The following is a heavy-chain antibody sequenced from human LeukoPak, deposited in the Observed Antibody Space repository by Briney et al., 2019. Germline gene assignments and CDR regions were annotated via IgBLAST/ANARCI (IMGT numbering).Heavy chain of an antibody. D-gene: IGHD2-2*01. CDR3: ARREYHDAFDI. Sequence: SETLSLTCTVSGGSISSYYWSWIRQPPGKGLEWIGYIYTSGSTNYNPSLKSRVTISVDTSKNQFSLKLSSVTAADTAVYYCARREYHDAFDIWGQGTMVTVSS. CDR1: GGSISSYY. CDR2: IYTSGST. V-gene: IGHV4-4*09. J-gene: IGHJ3*02.